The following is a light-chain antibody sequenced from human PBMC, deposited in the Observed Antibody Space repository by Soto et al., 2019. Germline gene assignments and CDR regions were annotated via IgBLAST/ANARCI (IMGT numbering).Light chain of an antibody. J-gene: IGLJ2*01. Sequence: QSVLTQPASVSGSPGQSITISCTGTSSDVGAYNYVSWYQQHPGKVPKLMIYEVSNRPSGVSNRFSGSKSDNTASLTISGLQAEDEADYYCSSYSSSITVLFGGGTKVTVL. CDR2: EVS. CDR1: SSDVGAYNY. CDR3: SSYSSSITVL. V-gene: IGLV2-14*01.